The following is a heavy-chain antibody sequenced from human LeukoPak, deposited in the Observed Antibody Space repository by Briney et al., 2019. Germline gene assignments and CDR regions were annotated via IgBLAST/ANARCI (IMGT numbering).Heavy chain of an antibody. CDR2: IKSKTDGGTT. V-gene: IGHV3-15*01. CDR3: STDSTIVY. D-gene: IGHD3-9*01. J-gene: IGHJ4*02. CDR1: GFTFGDYA. Sequence: GGSPRLSCTASGFTFGDYAMSWFRQAPGKGLEWVGRIKSKTDGGTTDYAAPVKGRFSISRDDSKNTLYLQMNSLKTEDTAVYYCSTDSTIVYWGQGTLVTVSS.